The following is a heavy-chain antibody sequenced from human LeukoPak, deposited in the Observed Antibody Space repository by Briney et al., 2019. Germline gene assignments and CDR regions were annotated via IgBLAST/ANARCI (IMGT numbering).Heavy chain of an antibody. D-gene: IGHD3-16*01. CDR1: GGSISSGGYY. V-gene: IGHV4-31*03. CDR2: IYYSGST. J-gene: IGHJ4*02. CDR3: ATSGLYYFDY. Sequence: SQTLSLTCTVSGGSISSGGYYWSWIRQHPGKGLEWIGYIYYSGSTYYNPSLKSRVAISVDTSKNQFSLKLSSVSAADTAVYYCATSGLYYFDYWGQGTLVTVSS.